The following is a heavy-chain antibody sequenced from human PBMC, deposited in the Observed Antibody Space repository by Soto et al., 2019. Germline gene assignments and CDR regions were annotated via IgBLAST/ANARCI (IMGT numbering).Heavy chain of an antibody. Sequence: QVQLVESGGGVVQPGRSLRLSCAASGFTFSSYGIHWVRQAPGKGLEWVALISYDGTDKYYADSVKGRFTISRDNSKNTLYLQMSSLGPEDTAVYYCVKERYAQLWLEDYGMEVWGQGTMVTV. V-gene: IGHV3-30*18. J-gene: IGHJ6*02. D-gene: IGHD5-18*01. CDR2: ISYDGTDK. CDR1: GFTFSSYG. CDR3: VKERYAQLWLEDYGMEV.